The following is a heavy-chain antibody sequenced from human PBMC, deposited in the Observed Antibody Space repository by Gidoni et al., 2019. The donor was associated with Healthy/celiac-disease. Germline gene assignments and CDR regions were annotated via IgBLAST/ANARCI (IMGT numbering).Heavy chain of an antibody. V-gene: IGHV4-31*03. Sequence: QVQLQESGPGLVKPSQTLSLTCTVSGGSISSGGYYWSWIRQHPGKGLEWIGYIYYSGSTYYNPSLKSRVTISVDTSKNQFSLKLSSVTAADTAVYYCARDRGYYDFWSGYSQTYYYYGMDVWGQGTTVTVSS. CDR2: IYYSGST. D-gene: IGHD3-3*01. CDR1: GGSISSGGYY. CDR3: ARDRGYYDFWSGYSQTYYYYGMDV. J-gene: IGHJ6*02.